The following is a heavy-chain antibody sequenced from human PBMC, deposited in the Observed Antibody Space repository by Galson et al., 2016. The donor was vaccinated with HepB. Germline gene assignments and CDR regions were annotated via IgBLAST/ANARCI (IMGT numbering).Heavy chain of an antibody. V-gene: IGHV4-39*01. Sequence: SETLSLTCSVSGDSVNSSRYYWGWIRQPPGKGLEWIGSIYYRGSTYSNPSLKRRLSVSADTSKNQFSLNLSSVTAADTAVYYCAGQRWGITFGKVTVLTHFDYWGQGALVTVSS. J-gene: IGHJ4*02. CDR3: AGQRWGITFGKVTVLTHFDY. CDR2: IYYRGST. CDR1: GDSVNSSRYY. D-gene: IGHD3-16*02.